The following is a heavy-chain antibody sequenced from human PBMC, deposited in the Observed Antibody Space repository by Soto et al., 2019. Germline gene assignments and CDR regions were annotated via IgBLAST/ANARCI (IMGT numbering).Heavy chain of an antibody. D-gene: IGHD3-3*01. CDR1: GFTFDDYA. CDR2: ISWNSGSI. J-gene: IGHJ4*02. Sequence: GGSLRLSCAASGFTFDDYAMHWVRKAPGKGLEWVSGISWNSGSIGYADSVKGRFTISRDNAKNSLYLQMNSLRAEDTALYYCAKAGFWSGYYSLVDYWGQGTLFTVSS. CDR3: AKAGFWSGYYSLVDY. V-gene: IGHV3-9*01.